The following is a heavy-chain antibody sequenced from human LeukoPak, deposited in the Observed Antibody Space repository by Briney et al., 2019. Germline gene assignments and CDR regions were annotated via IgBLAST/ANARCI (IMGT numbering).Heavy chain of an antibody. CDR2: ISSSGSTI. CDR1: GFIFSDYY. CDR3: ARDVGDSDVSWNWFDP. D-gene: IGHD3-10*01. Sequence: GGSLRLSCAASGFIFSDYYMSWIRQAPGKGLEWVSYISSSGSTIYYADSVKGRFTISRDNAKNTVYLQMNSLRAEDTAVYYCARDVGDSDVSWNWFDPWGQGTLVTVSS. V-gene: IGHV3-11*04. J-gene: IGHJ5*02.